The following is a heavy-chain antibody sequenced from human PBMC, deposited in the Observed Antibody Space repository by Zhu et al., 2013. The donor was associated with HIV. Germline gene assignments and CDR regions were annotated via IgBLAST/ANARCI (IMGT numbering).Heavy chain of an antibody. CDR2: INPSDGST. D-gene: IGHD1-7*01. CDR3: ARDRSENQLLADYYYYGLDV. V-gene: IGHV1-46*04. Sequence: QVELVQSGAEVKKPGASVKVSCRTYRYIFTSHYVHWVRLAPGQGLQWMGLINPSDGSTKQTETMQGRLIMTADVSTNTAYMELTRLTSGDTAVYYCARDRSENQLLADYYYYGLDVWGQGTTVTVSS. J-gene: IGHJ6*02. CDR1: RYIFTSHY.